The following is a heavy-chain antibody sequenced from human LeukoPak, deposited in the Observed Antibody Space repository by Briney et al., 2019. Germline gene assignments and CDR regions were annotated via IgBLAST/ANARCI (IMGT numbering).Heavy chain of an antibody. D-gene: IGHD2-15*01. Sequence: ASVRVSFKASGGTFTNYGISWLRQAPGQGVEGMGRIIALFGTTSYAQKFQARVTITADKSTTTVYMELRSLTSEDTALYYCARDHEIAVAVDARNAFDIWGQGTMVTVSS. CDR1: GGTFTNYG. CDR3: ARDHEIAVAVDARNAFDI. V-gene: IGHV1-69*06. J-gene: IGHJ3*02. CDR2: IIALFGTT.